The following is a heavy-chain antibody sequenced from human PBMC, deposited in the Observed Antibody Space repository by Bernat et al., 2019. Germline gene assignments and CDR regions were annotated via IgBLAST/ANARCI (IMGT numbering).Heavy chain of an antibody. V-gene: IGHV4-34*01. CDR3: ARGRLKLYPYYYYNGMDV. CDR2: INHSGNT. D-gene: IGHD2/OR15-2a*01. CDR1: GGSLYDYF. J-gene: IGHJ6*02. Sequence: QVQLQQWGAGLLKPSETLSLTCGVYGGSLYDYFWTWIRQPPVKGLEWIGEINHSGNTNYNPSLKSRVTISTDTSKNQFSLKLRSVTAADTAVYYCARGRLKLYPYYYYNGMDVWGQGTTVTVSS.